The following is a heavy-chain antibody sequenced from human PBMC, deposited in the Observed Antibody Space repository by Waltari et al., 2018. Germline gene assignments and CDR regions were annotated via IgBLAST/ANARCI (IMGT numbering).Heavy chain of an antibody. D-gene: IGHD1-26*01. CDR3: ARTALLGAPNYYAMDV. J-gene: IGHJ6*02. Sequence: QVQLQESGPGLVKPSETLSLTCTVSGGSLTTYYWSWIRQSPGTGLEWIGYIYHTGSTLYNPSFKSRVTISVDTSKDQFSLKLTSVTAADTAVFFCARTALLGAPNYYAMDVWGQGITITVSS. V-gene: IGHV4-59*08. CDR2: IYHTGST. CDR1: GGSLTTYY.